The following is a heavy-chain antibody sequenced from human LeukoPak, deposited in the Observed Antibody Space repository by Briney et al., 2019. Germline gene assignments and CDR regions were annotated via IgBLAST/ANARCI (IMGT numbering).Heavy chain of an antibody. CDR2: INHSGST. J-gene: IGHJ3*02. Sequence: PSETLSLTCAVYGGTFSGYYWSWIRQPPGKGLEWMGEINHSGSTNYNPSLKSRVTISVYTSKNQFSLKLSSVTAADTAVYYCARRRRIVGATPGAFDIWGQGTMVTVSS. V-gene: IGHV4-34*01. CDR3: ARRRRIVGATPGAFDI. CDR1: GGTFSGYY. D-gene: IGHD1-26*01.